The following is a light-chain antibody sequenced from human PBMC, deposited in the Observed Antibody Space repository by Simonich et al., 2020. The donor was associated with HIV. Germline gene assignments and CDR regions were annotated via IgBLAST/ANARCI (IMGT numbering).Light chain of an antibody. CDR3: SSYTSSSTVV. V-gene: IGLV2-14*01. Sequence: QSALTQPVSVSGSPGQSITISCTGTKSDIGDYNHVSWFQQHPGTAPKVIIYDVNKWPSGVSSRFSGFKSGTTASLTISGLQAEDEADYYCSSYTSSSTVVFGGGTKLTVL. CDR1: KSDIGDYNH. CDR2: DVN. J-gene: IGLJ2*01.